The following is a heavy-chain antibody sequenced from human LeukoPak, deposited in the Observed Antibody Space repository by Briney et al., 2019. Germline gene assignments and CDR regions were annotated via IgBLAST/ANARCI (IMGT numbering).Heavy chain of an antibody. CDR3: ARGFLWFGEAQVDY. J-gene: IGHJ4*02. CDR2: ISSSSSYI. D-gene: IGHD3-10*01. CDR1: GFTFSSYS. Sequence: GGSLRLSCAASGFTFSSYSMNWVRQAPGKGLEWVSSISSSSSYIYYADSVKGRFTISRDDAKNSLYLQMNSLRAEDTAVYYCARGFLWFGEAQVDYWGQGTLVTVSS. V-gene: IGHV3-21*01.